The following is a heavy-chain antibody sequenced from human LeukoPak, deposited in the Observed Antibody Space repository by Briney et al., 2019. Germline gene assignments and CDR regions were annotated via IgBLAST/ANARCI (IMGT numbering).Heavy chain of an antibody. D-gene: IGHD4-23*01. CDR3: ARVPSAVANDAFDI. CDR2: ISYSGTTI. CDR1: GFTFSRYS. Sequence: GGSLRLSCAASGFTFSRYSMNWVRQAPGKGLEWVSYISYSGTTIYQADSVKGRFTISRDNAKNSLYLQMNSLRAEDTAVYYCARVPSAVANDAFDIWGQGTMVTVSS. V-gene: IGHV3-48*01. J-gene: IGHJ3*02.